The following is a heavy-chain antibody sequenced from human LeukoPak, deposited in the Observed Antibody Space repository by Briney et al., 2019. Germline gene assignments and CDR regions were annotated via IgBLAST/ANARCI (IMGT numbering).Heavy chain of an antibody. CDR3: ARDKVPDGRWEVDL. CDR2: IFSGGST. CDR1: GFTLSAYT. Sequence: GGSLRLSCAASGFTLSAYTMSWVRQPPGKGLEWVSTIFSGGSTYYVDSVKGRFTISRDLSKNTVYLQINSLRAEDTAIYFCARDKVPDGRWEVDLWGQGTPVTVPS. J-gene: IGHJ5*02. V-gene: IGHV3-23*01. D-gene: IGHD1-26*01.